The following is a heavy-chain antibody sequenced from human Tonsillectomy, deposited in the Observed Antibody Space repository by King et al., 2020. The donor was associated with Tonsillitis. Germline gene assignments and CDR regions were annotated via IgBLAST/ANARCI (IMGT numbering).Heavy chain of an antibody. CDR1: GDSISSHY. CDR2: ISNTGSP. D-gene: IGHD3-22*01. V-gene: IGHV4-59*11. J-gene: IGHJ5*02. Sequence: MQLQESGPGLVKPSETLSLTCTVSGDSISSHYWSWIRQPPGKGLEWIGFISNTGSPYYNPSLQSRFSMSVDTSKNQFILKMTSVTAADTAVYYCARTAYYDTSGYYSAWGQGALVTVSS. CDR3: ARTAYYDTSGYYSA.